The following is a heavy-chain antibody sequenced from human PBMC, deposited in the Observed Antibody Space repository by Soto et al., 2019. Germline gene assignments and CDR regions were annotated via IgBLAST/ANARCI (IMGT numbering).Heavy chain of an antibody. CDR1: GFPFREFG. V-gene: IGHV3-33*05. D-gene: IGHD3-22*01. CDR2: ISYDGSD. CDR3: ARRWNYYLAF. J-gene: IGHJ4*02. Sequence: QMQRVESGGGVVQPGRPLRLSCVASGFPFREFGMLWFRQAPGKGLEWVALISYDGSDYADSVKGRVTISRDDSRDTLFLHMDNLRHDDTGVYSCARRWNYYLAFWGQGTLVAVSS.